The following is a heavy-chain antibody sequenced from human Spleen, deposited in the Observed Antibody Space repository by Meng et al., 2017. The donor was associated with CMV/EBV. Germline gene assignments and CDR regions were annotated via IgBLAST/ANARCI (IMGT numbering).Heavy chain of an antibody. CDR3: AKDLNFGGSGYYDY. V-gene: IGHV3-23*01. CDR1: GFTFSSYA. Sequence: GGSLRLSCAASGFTFSSYAMTWVRQAPGKGLEWVSGISGSGDTTYHADSVKGRFTISRDNSKNTVYLQMNSLRAEDTALYYCAKDLNFGGSGYYDYWGQGTLVTVSS. D-gene: IGHD3-22*01. CDR2: ISGSGDTT. J-gene: IGHJ4*02.